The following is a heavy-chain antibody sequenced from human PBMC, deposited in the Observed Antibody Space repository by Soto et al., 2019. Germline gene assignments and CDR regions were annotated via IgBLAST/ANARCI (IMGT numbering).Heavy chain of an antibody. J-gene: IGHJ4*02. D-gene: IGHD6-13*01. V-gene: IGHV3-30-3*01. CDR2: ISYDGSNK. Sequence: RLSCAASGFTFSSYAMHWVRQAPGKGLGWVAVISYDGSNKYYADSVKGRFTISRDNSKNTLYLQMNSLRAEDTAVYYCARPFAAAAGTAYDYWGQGTLVTVSS. CDR3: ARPFAAAAGTAYDY. CDR1: GFTFSSYA.